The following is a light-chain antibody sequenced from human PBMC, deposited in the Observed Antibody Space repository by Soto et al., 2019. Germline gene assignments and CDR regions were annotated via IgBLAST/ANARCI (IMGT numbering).Light chain of an antibody. CDR3: QQYDHLPRT. Sequence: DIQMIQSPSSLSASVGDRVTITCQASQEISNYLNWYQQKPGKAPKLLIYDASNLERGVPSRFSGRGSGTDFTFTSSSLQPEDFATYYCQQYDHLPRTFGRGTKVDIK. CDR2: DAS. J-gene: IGKJ1*01. CDR1: QEISNY. V-gene: IGKV1-33*01.